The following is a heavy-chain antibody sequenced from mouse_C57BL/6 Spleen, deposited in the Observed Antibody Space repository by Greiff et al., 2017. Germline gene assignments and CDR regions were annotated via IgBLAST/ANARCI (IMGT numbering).Heavy chain of an antibody. Sequence: VQLQQSGPELVKPGASVKISCKASGYTCTDYYMNWVKQSHGKSLEWIGDINPNNGGTSYNQKFKGKATLTVDKSSSTAYMELRSLTSEDSAVYYCVRRGDFYCPFDYWGQGTTLTVSS. CDR3: VRRGDFYCPFDY. CDR1: GYTCTDYY. CDR2: INPNNGGT. J-gene: IGHJ2*01. D-gene: IGHD1-1*01. V-gene: IGHV1-26*01.